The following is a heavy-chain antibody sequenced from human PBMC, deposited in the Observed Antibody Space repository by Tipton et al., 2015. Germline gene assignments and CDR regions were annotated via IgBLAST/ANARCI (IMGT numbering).Heavy chain of an antibody. CDR2: ISYDGSDR. CDR1: GFTFRSYA. V-gene: IGHV3-30*01. Sequence: SLRLSCAASGFTFRSYAMHWVRQAPGKGLEWVAVISYDGSDRYYADSLKGRFTISRDTYLNTLYLQMNSLRSEDTAVYYCATDLSGYQSAWSRFWGQGTLVTVSS. J-gene: IGHJ4*02. D-gene: IGHD6-19*01. CDR3: ATDLSGYQSAWSRF.